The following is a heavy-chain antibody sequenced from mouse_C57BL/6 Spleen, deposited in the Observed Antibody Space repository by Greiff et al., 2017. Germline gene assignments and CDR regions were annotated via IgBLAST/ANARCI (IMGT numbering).Heavy chain of an antibody. CDR2: IYPGDGDT. V-gene: IGHV1-80*01. J-gene: IGHJ2*01. D-gene: IGHD2-4*01. Sequence: QVQLQQSGAELVKPGASVKISCKASGYAFSSYWMNWVKQRPGKGLEWIGQIYPGDGDTNYNGKFKGKATLTADKSSSTAYMQHSSRTSEDSAVYFCAREGGLRRGNFDYWGQGTTLTVSS. CDR3: AREGGLRRGNFDY. CDR1: GYAFSSYW.